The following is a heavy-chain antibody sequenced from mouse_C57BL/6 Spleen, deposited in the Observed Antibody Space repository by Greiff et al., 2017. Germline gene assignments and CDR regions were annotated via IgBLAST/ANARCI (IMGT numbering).Heavy chain of an antibody. D-gene: IGHD3-3*01. CDR2: IDPEDGDT. Sequence: VQLQQSGAELVRPGASVKLSCTASGFNINDYYMHWVKQRPEQGLEWIGRIDPEDGDTEYAPKFQGKATLTAVTSSSTAYMQLSRLPSDDAAVYYCTTEGWDDYFDYWGQGTTLTGSS. J-gene: IGHJ2*01. CDR1: GFNINDYY. CDR3: TTEGWDDYFDY. V-gene: IGHV14-1*01.